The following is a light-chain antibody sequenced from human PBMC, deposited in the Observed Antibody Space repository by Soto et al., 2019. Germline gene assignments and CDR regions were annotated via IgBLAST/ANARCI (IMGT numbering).Light chain of an antibody. CDR2: DAS. CDR1: QSINSW. V-gene: IGKV1-5*01. J-gene: IGKJ1*01. Sequence: DTQMTQSPSTLSASVGDRVTITCRASQSINSWLAWYQQKPGKAPKLLIYDASSLETGVPSRFSGSGSGTEFTLTITSLQPDDFATYYCQQYNSYSWTFGQGTKVDI. CDR3: QQYNSYSWT.